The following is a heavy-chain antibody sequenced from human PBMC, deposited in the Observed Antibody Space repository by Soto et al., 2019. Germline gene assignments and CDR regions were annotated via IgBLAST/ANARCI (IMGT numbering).Heavy chain of an antibody. D-gene: IGHD2-2*01. Sequence: EVQLVESGGGLVQPGGSLRLSCAASRFTFSSYWMSWVRQAPGKGLEWVANINPGGSEKFYVDSVKGRFTISRDKAKNSLYLQMDSLRAEDTAVYYCARDKGYLDSWGQGTLVTVSS. CDR3: ARDKGYLDS. J-gene: IGHJ4*02. CDR1: RFTFSSYW. V-gene: IGHV3-7*01. CDR2: INPGGSEK.